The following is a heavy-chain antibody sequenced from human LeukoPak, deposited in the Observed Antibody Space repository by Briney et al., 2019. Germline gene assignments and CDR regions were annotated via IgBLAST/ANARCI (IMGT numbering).Heavy chain of an antibody. CDR1: GFTFSSYG. D-gene: IGHD6-19*01. V-gene: IGHV3-30*18. CDR3: AKEWGSGWSSFDY. J-gene: IGHJ4*02. Sequence: GRSLRLSCAASGFTFSSYGMHWVRQAPGKGLEWVAVISYDGSNKYYADSVKGRFTISRDNSKNTLYLQMNSLRAEDTAVHYCAKEWGSGWSSFDYWGQGTLVTVSS. CDR2: ISYDGSNK.